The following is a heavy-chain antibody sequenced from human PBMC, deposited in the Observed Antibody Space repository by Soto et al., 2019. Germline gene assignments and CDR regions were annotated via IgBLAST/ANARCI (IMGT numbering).Heavy chain of an antibody. J-gene: IGHJ3*02. CDR3: ARDLPRDLVRGSFDI. Sequence: QAQLVQSGAEVKNPGASANISCKASGYTFTRYNIHWGRQAPGQGLEWMGIIDTRGGAADYTQRCQGRVTMSRETSTGTVYMVLSSLGSEDTAVYYCARDLPRDLVRGSFDIWGQGTMVPVSS. V-gene: IGHV1-46*01. CDR2: IDTRGGAA. CDR1: GYTFTRYN. D-gene: IGHD3-10*01.